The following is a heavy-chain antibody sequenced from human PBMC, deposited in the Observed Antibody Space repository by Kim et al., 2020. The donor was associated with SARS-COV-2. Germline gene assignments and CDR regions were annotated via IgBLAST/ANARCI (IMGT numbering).Heavy chain of an antibody. CDR1: GGSISSSSYY. D-gene: IGHD3-9*01. CDR2: IYYSGST. CDR3: ARAPPTYYDILTGWYYYGMDV. J-gene: IGHJ6*02. Sequence: SETLSLTCTVSGGSISSSSYYWGWIRQPPGKGLEWIGSIYYSGSTYYNPSLKSRVTISVDTSKNQFSLKLSSVTAADTAVYYCARAPPTYYDILTGWYYYGMDVWGQGTTVTVSS. V-gene: IGHV4-39*07.